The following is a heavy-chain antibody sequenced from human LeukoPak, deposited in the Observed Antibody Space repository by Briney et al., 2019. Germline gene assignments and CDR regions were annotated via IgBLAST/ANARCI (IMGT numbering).Heavy chain of an antibody. CDR2: IIPIFGTA. J-gene: IGHJ5*02. CDR1: EGTFSSYA. CDR3: ARDGRGSRSSWFDP. V-gene: IGHV1-69*06. D-gene: IGHD3-10*01. Sequence: GSSVKVSCKASEGTFSSYAISWVRQAPGQGLEWMGGIIPIFGTANYAQKFQGRVTITADKSTSTAYMELSSLRSEDTAVYYCARDGRGSRSSWFDPWGQGTLVIVSS.